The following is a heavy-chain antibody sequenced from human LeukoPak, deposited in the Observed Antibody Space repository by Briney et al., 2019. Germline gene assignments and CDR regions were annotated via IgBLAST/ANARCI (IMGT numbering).Heavy chain of an antibody. CDR2: IIPMFGRT. CDR3: SATTFQSYYYYMDV. V-gene: IGHV1-69*05. CDR1: GYTFTSYG. Sequence: SVKVSCKASGYTFTSYGISWVRQAPGQGLEWMGGIIPMFGRTNYPQRFEGRVTITTDESTTTAYMELSSLRSDDTAVYYCSATTFQSYYYYMDVWGRGTTVIVSS. D-gene: IGHD1-1*01. J-gene: IGHJ6*03.